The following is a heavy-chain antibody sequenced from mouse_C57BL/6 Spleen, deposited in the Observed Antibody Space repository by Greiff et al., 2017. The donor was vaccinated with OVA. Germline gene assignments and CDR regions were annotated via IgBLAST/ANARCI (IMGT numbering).Heavy chain of an antibody. CDR2: INPSTGGT. Sequence: VQLQQSGPELVKPGASVKISCKASGYSFTGYYMNWVKQSPEKSLEWIGEINPSTGGTTYNQKFKAKATLTVDKSSSTAYMQLKSLTSEDSAVYYCARLLNYYGSSHYAMDYWGQGTSVTVSS. D-gene: IGHD1-1*01. J-gene: IGHJ4*01. V-gene: IGHV1-42*01. CDR3: ARLLNYYGSSHYAMDY. CDR1: GYSFTGYY.